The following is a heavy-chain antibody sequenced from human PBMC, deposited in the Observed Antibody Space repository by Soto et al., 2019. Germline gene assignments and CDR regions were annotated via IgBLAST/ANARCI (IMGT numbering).Heavy chain of an antibody. CDR2: IKQDGSEK. CDR1: GFTFSSYW. CDR3: ARDLTGSSYYYYYYMDV. V-gene: IGHV3-7*01. D-gene: IGHD3-16*01. J-gene: IGHJ6*03. Sequence: GGSLRLSCAASGFTFSSYWMSWVRQAPGKGLEWVANIKQDGSEKYYVDSVKGRFTISRDNAKNSLYLQMNSLRAEDTAVYYCARDLTGSSYYYYYYMDVWGKGTTVTVSS.